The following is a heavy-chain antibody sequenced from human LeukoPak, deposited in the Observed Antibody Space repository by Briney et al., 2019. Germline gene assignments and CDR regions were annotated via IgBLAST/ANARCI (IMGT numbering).Heavy chain of an antibody. D-gene: IGHD3-22*01. V-gene: IGHV4-34*01. CDR3: ARHYYDSSGYYYGVYYFDY. Sequence: SETLSLTCAVYGGSFSGYYWSWIRQPPGKGLEWIGEINHSGSTNYNPSLKSRVTISVDTSKNQFSLKLSSVTAADTAVYYCARHYYDSSGYYYGVYYFDYWGQGTLVTVSS. CDR2: INHSGST. CDR1: GGSFSGYY. J-gene: IGHJ4*02.